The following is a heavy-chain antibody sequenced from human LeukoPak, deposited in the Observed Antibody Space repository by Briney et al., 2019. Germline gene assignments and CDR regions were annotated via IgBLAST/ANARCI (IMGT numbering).Heavy chain of an antibody. CDR1: GFTFSSYS. D-gene: IGHD5-18*01. J-gene: IGHJ4*02. CDR3: ARDRIRIWSYVGTFDS. CDR2: VSYDGTKI. Sequence: PGGSLRLSCAASGFTFSSYSMHWVRQAPGKGLEWVAVVSYDGTKISYGGSVKGRFTMSRDISKNTLSLQMNSLRPEDTAVYYCARDRIRIWSYVGTFDSWGQGTLVTVSS. V-gene: IGHV3-30-3*01.